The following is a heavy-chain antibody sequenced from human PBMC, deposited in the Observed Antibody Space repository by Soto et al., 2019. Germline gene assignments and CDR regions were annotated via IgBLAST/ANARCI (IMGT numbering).Heavy chain of an antibody. CDR1: GFTFSSYA. V-gene: IGHV3-64D*06. CDR2: ISSNGGST. D-gene: IGHD2-21*02. CDR3: TRAHCGADCAGYNWFDP. J-gene: IGHJ5*02. Sequence: GGSLRLSCAASGFTFSSYAMHWVRQAPGKGLEYVSAISSNGGSTYYADSVKGRFTISRDNSKNTLYLQMSSLRAEDTAVYYCTRAHCGADCAGYNWFDPWGQGA.